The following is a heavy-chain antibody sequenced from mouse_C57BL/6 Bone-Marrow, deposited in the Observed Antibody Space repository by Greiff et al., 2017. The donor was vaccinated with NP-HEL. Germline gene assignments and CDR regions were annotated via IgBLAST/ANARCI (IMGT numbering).Heavy chain of an antibody. D-gene: IGHD1-1*01. V-gene: IGHV1-64*01. J-gene: IGHJ3*01. CDR3: ARTPFGYYGSSPWFAY. CDR2: IHTSSGST. Sequence: QVQLQQPGAELVKPGASVKLSCTASGYTFTSYWMHWVQQRPGQGLEWIGIIHTSSGSTNYTDKFKSRSTLPVDNSSSTAYMQLSSLTSEDSAVYYCARTPFGYYGSSPWFAYWGQGTLVTVSA. CDR1: GYTFTSYW.